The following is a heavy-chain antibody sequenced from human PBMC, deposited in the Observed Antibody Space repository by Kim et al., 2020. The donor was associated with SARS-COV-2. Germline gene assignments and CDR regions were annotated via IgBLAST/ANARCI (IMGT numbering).Heavy chain of an antibody. J-gene: IGHJ6*02. CDR2: INAGNGNT. CDR3: ASLRGVRGVSTHTLYYYYGMDV. D-gene: IGHD3-10*01. Sequence: ASVKVSCKASGYTFTSYAMHWVRQAPGQRLEWMGWINAGNGNTKYSQKFQGRVTITRDTSASTAYMELSSLRSEDTAVYYCASLRGVRGVSTHTLYYYYGMDVWGQGTTVTVSS. V-gene: IGHV1-3*01. CDR1: GYTFTSYA.